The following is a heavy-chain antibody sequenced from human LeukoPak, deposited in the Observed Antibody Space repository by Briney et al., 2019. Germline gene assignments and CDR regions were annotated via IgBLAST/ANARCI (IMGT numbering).Heavy chain of an antibody. J-gene: IGHJ4*02. D-gene: IGHD3-16*01. V-gene: IGHV3-23*01. CDR3: AAWGGAREYFDY. CDR2: ISGSGGST. CDR1: GFTFSSYA. Sequence: GGSLRLSCAASGFTFSSYAMSWVRQAPGKGLEWVSAISGSGGSTYYADSVKGRFTISRDNSKNTLYLQMNSLRAEDTAVYYCAAWGGAREYFDYWGQGTLVTVSS.